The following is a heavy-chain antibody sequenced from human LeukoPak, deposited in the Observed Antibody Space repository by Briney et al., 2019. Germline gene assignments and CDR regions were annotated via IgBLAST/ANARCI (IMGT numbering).Heavy chain of an antibody. J-gene: IGHJ5*02. CDR3: ARVEESIVVVPAAISWFDP. D-gene: IGHD2-2*01. CDR2: INPNSGGT. CDR1: GGTFSSYA. Sequence: ASVKVSCKASGGTFSSYAISWVRQAPGQGLEWMGWINPNSGGTNYAQKFQGRVTMTRDTSISTAYMELSRLRSDDTAVYYCARVEESIVVVPAAISWFDPWGQGTLVTVSS. V-gene: IGHV1-2*02.